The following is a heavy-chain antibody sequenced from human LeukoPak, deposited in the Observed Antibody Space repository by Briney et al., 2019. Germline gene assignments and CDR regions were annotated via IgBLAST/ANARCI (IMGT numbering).Heavy chain of an antibody. D-gene: IGHD6-13*01. CDR2: IKQDGSEK. CDR3: ARVEAAHSSWEHSYYFDY. CDR1: GFTFSSYW. J-gene: IGHJ4*02. Sequence: GGSLRLSCAASGFTFSSYWMSWVRQAPGKGLEWVANIKQDGSEKYYVDSVKGRFTISRDNAKNSLYLQMNSLRAEDTAVYYCARVEAAHSSWEHSYYFDYWGQGTLVTVSS. V-gene: IGHV3-7*01.